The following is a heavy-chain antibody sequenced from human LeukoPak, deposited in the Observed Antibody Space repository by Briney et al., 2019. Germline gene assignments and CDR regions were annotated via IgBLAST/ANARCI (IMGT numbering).Heavy chain of an antibody. Sequence: GGSLRLSCAASGFTFSGSAMHWVRQASGKGLEWLGRIRSKSNNYVTAYAASVIGRFTISRDDSKNTAYLQMNSLRVEDTAVYYCAKEGGGCSSTICFFDLWGRGTLVTVSS. J-gene: IGHJ2*01. CDR1: GFTFSGSA. CDR2: IRSKSNNYVT. V-gene: IGHV3-73*01. D-gene: IGHD2-2*01. CDR3: AKEGGGCSSTICFFDL.